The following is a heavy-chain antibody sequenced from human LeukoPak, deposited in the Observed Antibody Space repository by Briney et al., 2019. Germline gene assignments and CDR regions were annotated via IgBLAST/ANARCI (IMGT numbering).Heavy chain of an antibody. V-gene: IGHV4-61*02. CDR1: GGSISSGSYY. D-gene: IGHD3-3*01. J-gene: IGHJ6*03. Sequence: SETLSLTCTVSGGSISSGSYYWSWIRQPAGKGLEWIGRIYTSGSTNYNPSLKSRVTISVDTSKNQFSLKLSSVTAADTAVYYCARGHVDYDFWSGYSSYYYMDVWGKGTTVTVSS. CDR2: IYTSGST. CDR3: ARGHVDYDFWSGYSSYYYMDV.